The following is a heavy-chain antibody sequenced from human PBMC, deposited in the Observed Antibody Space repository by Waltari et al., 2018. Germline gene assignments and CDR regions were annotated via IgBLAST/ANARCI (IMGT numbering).Heavy chain of an antibody. Sequence: EVQLVESGGGLVQPGGSLRLSCAASGFTFSSYWMHWVRKAPGKGLVWVSRINSDGSSTSYAYSVKGRFTISRDNAKNTLYLQMNSLRAEDTAVYYCASFGSYKSGDAFDIWGQGTMVTVSS. CDR2: INSDGSST. V-gene: IGHV3-74*01. CDR3: ASFGSYKSGDAFDI. CDR1: GFTFSSYW. D-gene: IGHD1-26*01. J-gene: IGHJ3*02.